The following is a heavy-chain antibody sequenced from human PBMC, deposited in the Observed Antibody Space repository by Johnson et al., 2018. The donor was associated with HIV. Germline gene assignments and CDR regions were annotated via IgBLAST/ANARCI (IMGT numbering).Heavy chain of an antibody. CDR3: ARVAPGHAFDI. Sequence: VQLVESGGGVVQPGGSLRLSCAASGFTVSNNYMTWVRQAPGKGLEWVSVIFIGGSTYYADSVKGRFTISRDNSKNTLYLQMNSLRAEDTALYYCARVAPGHAFDIWGQGTMGTVSS. V-gene: IGHV3-66*01. CDR2: IFIGGST. J-gene: IGHJ3*02. CDR1: GFTVSNNY.